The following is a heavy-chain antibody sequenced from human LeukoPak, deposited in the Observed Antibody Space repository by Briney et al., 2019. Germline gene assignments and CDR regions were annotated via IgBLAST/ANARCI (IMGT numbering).Heavy chain of an antibody. D-gene: IGHD3-9*01. CDR1: GFTFSSYA. J-gene: IGHJ4*02. CDR3: ARGLRLINFDY. V-gene: IGHV3-23*01. CDR2: FSGSGGST. Sequence: GGSLRLSCAASGFTFSSYAMSWVRQAPGKGLEWVSAFSGSGGSTYYADSVKGRFTISRDNSKNTLYLQMNSLRAEDTAVYYCARGLRLINFDYWGQGTLVTVSS.